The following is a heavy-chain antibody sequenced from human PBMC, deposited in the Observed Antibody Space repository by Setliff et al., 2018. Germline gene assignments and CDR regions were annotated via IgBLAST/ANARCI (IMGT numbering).Heavy chain of an antibody. CDR1: GFTFSSYA. CDR3: AKSPVAYCSGAVCYPFDY. V-gene: IGHV3-23*01. D-gene: IGHD2-8*02. CDR2: MSASGTST. Sequence: GGSLSLSCATSGFTFSSYAMSWVRQAPGKGLEWVSAMSASGTSTYHADSVKGRFTISGDNSKNTLYLQMNSLRAEDTAVYFCAKSPVAYCSGAVCYPFDYWGQGTLVTVSA. J-gene: IGHJ4*02.